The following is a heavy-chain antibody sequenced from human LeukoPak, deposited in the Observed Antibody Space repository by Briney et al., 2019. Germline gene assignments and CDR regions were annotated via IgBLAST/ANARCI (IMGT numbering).Heavy chain of an antibody. CDR3: ARHPRSGAVDY. D-gene: IGHD4-17*01. V-gene: IGHV4-39*01. Sequence: PSETLSLTCTVSGGSISSSSYYWGWIRQPPGKGLEWIGEINHSGSTNYNPSLKSRVTISVDTSKNQFSLELSSVTAADTAVYYCARHPRSGAVDYWGQGTLVTVSS. CDR1: GGSISSSSYY. J-gene: IGHJ4*02. CDR2: INHSGST.